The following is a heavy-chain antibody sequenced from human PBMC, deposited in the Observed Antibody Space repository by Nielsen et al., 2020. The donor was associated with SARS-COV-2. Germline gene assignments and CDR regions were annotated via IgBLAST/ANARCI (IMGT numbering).Heavy chain of an antibody. CDR1: GYLFTTYW. CDR2: IDPSGSYT. Sequence: GESLKISCQGSGYLFTTYWISWVRQVPGKGLEWMGGIDPSGSYTKYRPSFEGHVTISMDKSLNTAYLQWSSLRASDTGIYYCARHRGYQLLFGRFDPWGQGTLVTVSS. J-gene: IGHJ5*02. CDR3: ARHRGYQLLFGRFDP. D-gene: IGHD2-2*01. V-gene: IGHV5-10-1*01.